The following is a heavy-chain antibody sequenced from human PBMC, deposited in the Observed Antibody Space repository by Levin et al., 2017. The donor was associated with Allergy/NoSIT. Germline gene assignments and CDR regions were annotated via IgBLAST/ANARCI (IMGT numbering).Heavy chain of an antibody. CDR1: GYTFTSYW. Sequence: GGSLRLSCKGSGYTFTSYWIGWVRQMPGKGLEWMGLVYPGDSESRYSPSSQGQVTISVARSINTANLQWNSLKSSDTPMYYCAGQVDACDIWGQGTMVTVSS. J-gene: IGHJ3*02. CDR3: AGQVDACDI. CDR2: VYPGDSES. V-gene: IGHV5-51*01.